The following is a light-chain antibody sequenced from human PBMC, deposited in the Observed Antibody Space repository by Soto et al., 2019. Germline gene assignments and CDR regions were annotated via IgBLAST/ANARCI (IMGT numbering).Light chain of an antibody. CDR3: QQYGSSPLT. CDR1: QSISRY. V-gene: IGKV3-20*01. Sequence: EIALTQSPATLSLSPGERATLSCRASQSISRYLAWYQQKPGQAPRLLIYDASNRATGIPARFSGSGSGTDFTLTISRLEPEDFAVYYCQQYGSSPLTFGGGTKVDIK. J-gene: IGKJ4*01. CDR2: DAS.